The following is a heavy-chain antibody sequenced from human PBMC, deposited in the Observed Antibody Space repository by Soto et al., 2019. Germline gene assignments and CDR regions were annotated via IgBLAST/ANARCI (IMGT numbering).Heavy chain of an antibody. V-gene: IGHV3-21*06. Sequence: EVQLVESGGGLVKPGGSLRLSCAASGFTFPRYSMNWVRQAPGKGLEWVSSISSTTNYIYYGDSMKGRFTISRDNAKNSLYLEMNSLRAEDTAVYYWARESEDLTSNFDYLGQGTLVTVSS. J-gene: IGHJ4*02. CDR1: GFTFPRYS. CDR3: ARESEDLTSNFDY. CDR2: ISSTTNYI.